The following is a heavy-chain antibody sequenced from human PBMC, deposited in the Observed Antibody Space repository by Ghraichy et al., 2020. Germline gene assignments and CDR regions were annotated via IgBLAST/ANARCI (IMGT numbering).Heavy chain of an antibody. D-gene: IGHD2-21*01. CDR2: ISGSRGST. J-gene: IGHJ4*02. V-gene: IGHV3-23*01. Sequence: GGSLRLSCAASGFTFNNYAMNWVRRAPGKGLEWVSTISGSRGSTSYADSVKGRFTISRDNSKNTLYLQMNSLRADDTAVYFCTRDLYSSPYYFDYWGQGTLVTVSS. CDR3: TRDLYSSPYYFDY. CDR1: GFTFNNYA.